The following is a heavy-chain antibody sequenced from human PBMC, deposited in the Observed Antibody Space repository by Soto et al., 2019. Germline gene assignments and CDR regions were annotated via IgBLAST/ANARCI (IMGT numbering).Heavy chain of an antibody. CDR1: GFTFSSYA. CDR2: ISGSGGST. Sequence: GGSLRLSCAASGFTFSSYAMSWVRQAPGKGLEWVSAISGSGGSTYYADSVKGRFTISRDNSKNTLYLQMNSLRAADTALYYCARHWWSSGSYLVFESRGQGTLVTVSS. V-gene: IGHV3-23*01. J-gene: IGHJ4*02. D-gene: IGHD6-19*01. CDR3: ARHWWSSGSYLVFES.